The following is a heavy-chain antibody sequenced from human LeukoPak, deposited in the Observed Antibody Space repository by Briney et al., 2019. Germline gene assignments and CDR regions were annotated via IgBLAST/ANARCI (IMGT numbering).Heavy chain of an antibody. V-gene: IGHV3-23*01. CDR2: ISGSGGST. D-gene: IGHD6-19*01. J-gene: IGHJ4*02. Sequence: GGSLRLSCAASGFNFSSYWMSWVRQAPGKGLEWVSAISGSGGSTYYADSVKGRFTISRDNSKNTLYLQMNSLRVEDTAVYYCASWPVGWYGEDSWGQGTLVTVSS. CDR1: GFNFSSYW. CDR3: ASWPVGWYGEDS.